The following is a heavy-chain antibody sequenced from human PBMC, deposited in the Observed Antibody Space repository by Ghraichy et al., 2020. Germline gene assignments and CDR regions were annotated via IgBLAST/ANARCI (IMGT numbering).Heavy chain of an antibody. D-gene: IGHD4-23*01. J-gene: IGHJ6*02. CDR2: ITTNSRTK. V-gene: IGHV3-48*02. CDR1: GFTFSAYS. Sequence: GGSLRLSCVGSGFTFSAYSMNWVRQSPGKGLEWLSYITTNSRTKSYGDSVKGRFTISRDNAQNSLYLQMNSLRDEDTAVYYCARASTVVRFFYFAGMDVWGQVTTVTVS. CDR3: ARASTVVRFFYFAGMDV.